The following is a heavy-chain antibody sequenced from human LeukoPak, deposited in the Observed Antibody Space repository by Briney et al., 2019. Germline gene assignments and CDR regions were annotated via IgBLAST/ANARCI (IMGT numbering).Heavy chain of an antibody. V-gene: IGHV1-69*05. CDR2: IIPIFGTA. D-gene: IGHD1-26*01. CDR3: ATDVGVGATTAYFQH. J-gene: IGHJ1*01. CDR1: GGTFSSYA. Sequence: SVKVSCKASGGTFSSYAISWVRQAPGQGLEWMGGIIPIFGTANYAQKFQGRVTITTDESTSTAYMELSSLRSEDTAVYYCATDVGVGATTAYFQHWGQGTLVTVSS.